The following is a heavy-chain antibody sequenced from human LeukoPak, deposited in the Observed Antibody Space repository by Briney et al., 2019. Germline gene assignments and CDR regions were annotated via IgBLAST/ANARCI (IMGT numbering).Heavy chain of an antibody. V-gene: IGHV4-59*01. J-gene: IGHJ4*02. D-gene: IGHD6-13*01. CDR3: AGTAAAPKT. CDR2: IYYSGST. Sequence: PSETLSLTCTVSGGSISSYYWSWIRQPPGKGLEWIGYIYYSGSTNYNPSLKSRVTISVDPSKNQFSLKLSSVTAADTAVYYCAGTAAAPKTWGQGTLVTVSS. CDR1: GGSISSYY.